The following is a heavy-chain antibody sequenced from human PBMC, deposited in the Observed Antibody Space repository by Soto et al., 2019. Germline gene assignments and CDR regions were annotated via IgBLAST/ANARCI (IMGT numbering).Heavy chain of an antibody. D-gene: IGHD3-3*01. J-gene: IGHJ6*02. CDR1: GLTFSSYE. CDR2: ISKSGSII. Sequence: GGSPRLSCAASGLTFSSYEMHWVRQAPGKGLEWVSYISKSGSIIYYTGSVKGRFTISRDKAKNLLYMEMNSLRAEDSAVYFCASVMRRFSYGIDVWGQGTSVTVYS. V-gene: IGHV3-48*03. CDR3: ASVMRRFSYGIDV.